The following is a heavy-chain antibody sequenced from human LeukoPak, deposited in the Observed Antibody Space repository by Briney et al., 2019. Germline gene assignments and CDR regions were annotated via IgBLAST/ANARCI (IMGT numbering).Heavy chain of an antibody. CDR3: ARQGVVEMATIGWFDP. Sequence: SVKVSCKASGCTFSSYAISWLRQAPAQGLEWMGGIIPIFGTANYAQKCQGKVTITTDEPTSTAYMKLSSLRSEDTAVYYCARQGVVEMATIGWFDPWGQGTLVTVS. D-gene: IGHD5-24*01. V-gene: IGHV1-69*05. CDR1: GCTFSSYA. J-gene: IGHJ5*02. CDR2: IIPIFGTA.